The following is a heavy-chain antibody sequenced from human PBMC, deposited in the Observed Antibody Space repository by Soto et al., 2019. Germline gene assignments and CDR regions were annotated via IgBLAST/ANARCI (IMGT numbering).Heavy chain of an antibody. J-gene: IGHJ5*02. D-gene: IGHD3-10*01. CDR3: ARGSTYYGFVT. V-gene: IGHV4-30-4*01. Sequence: QVQLQESGPRLVKPSQTLSLTCTVSGDSIGSGDYYWTWIRQPPGKGLEGIGYIYYIGTTFYNPSLESRVNISVDTSKNQFSLMVTSVTAADTAVYYCARGSTYYGFVTWGQGTLITVSS. CDR2: IYYIGTT. CDR1: GDSIGSGDYY.